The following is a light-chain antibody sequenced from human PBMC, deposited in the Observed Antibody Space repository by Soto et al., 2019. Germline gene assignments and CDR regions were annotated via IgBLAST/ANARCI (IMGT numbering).Light chain of an antibody. V-gene: IGKV4-1*01. CDR2: WAS. Sequence: EIVMTQSPDSLAVSLGERATVNCKSSQSIFPRSNQKSYLAWYQQKPRQPPKLLIYWASTRESGVPDRFSGSGSGTDFTLTISSLQAEDVAVYYCQQYYSTPLTFGPGTKVDLK. J-gene: IGKJ3*01. CDR1: QSIFPRSNQKSY. CDR3: QQYYSTPLT.